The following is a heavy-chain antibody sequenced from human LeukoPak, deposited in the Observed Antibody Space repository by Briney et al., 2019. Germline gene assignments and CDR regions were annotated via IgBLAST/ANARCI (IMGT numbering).Heavy chain of an antibody. CDR1: GGSISSYY. D-gene: IGHD2-15*01. J-gene: IGHJ4*02. CDR2: IYYSGST. CDR3: ARQGRRYCSGGSCYGPRIGPYYFDY. Sequence: SETLSLTCTVSGGSISSYYWSWIRQPPGKELEYIGYIYYSGSTNYNPSLKSRVTISVDTSKNQFSLKLSSVTAADTAVYYCARQGRRYCSGGSCYGPRIGPYYFDYWGQGTLVTVSS. V-gene: IGHV4-59*08.